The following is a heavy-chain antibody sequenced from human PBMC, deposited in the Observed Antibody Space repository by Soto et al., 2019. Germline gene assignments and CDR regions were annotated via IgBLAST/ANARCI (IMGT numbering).Heavy chain of an antibody. J-gene: IGHJ6*02. V-gene: IGHV3-30*18. D-gene: IGHD6-13*01. CDR2: ISYDGSNK. CDR1: GFTFSSYG. Sequence: TGGSLRLSCAASGFTFSSYGMHWVRQAPGKGLEWVAVISYDGSNKYYADSVKGRFTISRDNSKNTLYLQMNSLRAEDTAVYYCAKDQEQQLFSFGYYYGMDVWGQGTTVTVSS. CDR3: AKDQEQQLFSFGYYYGMDV.